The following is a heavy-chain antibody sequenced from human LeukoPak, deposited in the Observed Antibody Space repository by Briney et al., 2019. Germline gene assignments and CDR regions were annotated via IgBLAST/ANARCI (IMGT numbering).Heavy chain of an antibody. J-gene: IGHJ4*02. CDR3: ARRGYCSSTNCWAFDH. D-gene: IGHD2-2*01. Sequence: SETLSLTCTVSGGSISSYYWSWIRQPPGKGLEWIGYIYYSGSTNYNPSLESRVTISVDTSKNQFSLKLSSVTAADTAVYHCARRGYCSSTNCWAFDHWGQGTLVTVSS. V-gene: IGHV4-59*08. CDR1: GGSISSYY. CDR2: IYYSGST.